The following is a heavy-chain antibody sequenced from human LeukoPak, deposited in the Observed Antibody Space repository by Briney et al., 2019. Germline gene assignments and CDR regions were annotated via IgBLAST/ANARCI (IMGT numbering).Heavy chain of an antibody. CDR1: GGSISSDY. D-gene: IGHD5-18*01. V-gene: IGHV4-59*08. CDR2: IYHSGTT. J-gene: IGHJ4*02. CDR3: ARHLNTPMVKAHFDY. Sequence: SETLSLTCTVSGGSISSDYWTWIRQPPGKGLEWIGYIYHSGTTNYNPSLKSRVTISIYTSKNQFPLKLSSVTAADTAVYYCARHLNTPMVKAHFDYWGQGTLITVSS.